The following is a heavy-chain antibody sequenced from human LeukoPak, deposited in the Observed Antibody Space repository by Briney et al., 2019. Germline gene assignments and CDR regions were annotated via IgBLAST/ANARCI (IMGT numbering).Heavy chain of an antibody. Sequence: SVKVSCKASGGTFSSYTISWVRQAPGQGLEWMGRIIPILGIANYAQKFQGRVKITADKSTSTAYMELSSLRSEDTAVYYCAREKYYYDSSGYGDAFDIWGQGTMVTVSS. J-gene: IGHJ3*02. CDR1: GGTFSSYT. V-gene: IGHV1-69*04. D-gene: IGHD3-22*01. CDR3: AREKYYYDSSGYGDAFDI. CDR2: IIPILGIA.